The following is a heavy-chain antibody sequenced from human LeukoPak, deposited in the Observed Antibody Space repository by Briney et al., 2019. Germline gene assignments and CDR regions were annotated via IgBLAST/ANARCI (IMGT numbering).Heavy chain of an antibody. CDR2: IDIPGNT. V-gene: IGHV3-13*01. D-gene: IGHD6-19*01. Sequence: GGSLRLSCAALGFTFTYYDRHGVRQATGKVREWVSGIDIPGNTYYPDSVKGRFTMTRESAKNSLYLQMNSLRAGDTAVYYCARAVAGTHWFDPWGQGTLVIVSS. CDR3: ARAVAGTHWFDP. CDR1: GFTFTYYD. J-gene: IGHJ5*02.